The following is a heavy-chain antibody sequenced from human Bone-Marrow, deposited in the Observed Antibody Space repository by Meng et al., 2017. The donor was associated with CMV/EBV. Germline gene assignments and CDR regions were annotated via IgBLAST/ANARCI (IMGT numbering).Heavy chain of an antibody. CDR2: IYYSGST. D-gene: IGHD7-27*01. Sequence: TLSLTCTVSGGSISSGGYYWSWIRQHPGKGLEWIGYIYYSGSTYYNPSLKSRVTISVDTSKNQFSLKLSSVTAADTAVYYCARNNWGYAFDIWGRGTMVTVSS. CDR3: ARNNWGYAFDI. CDR1: GGSISSGGYY. V-gene: IGHV4-31*03. J-gene: IGHJ3*02.